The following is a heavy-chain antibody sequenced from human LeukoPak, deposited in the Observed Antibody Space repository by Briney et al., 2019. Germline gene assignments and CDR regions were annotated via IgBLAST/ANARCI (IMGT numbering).Heavy chain of an antibody. CDR1: GFTFSSYS. J-gene: IGHJ3*02. D-gene: IGHD6-19*01. CDR2: ISTSSSYI. V-gene: IGHV3-21*01. Sequence: GGSLRLSCAASGFTFSSYSMNWVRQAPGKGLEWVSSISTSSSYIYYADSVKGRFTISRDNAKKSLYLQMNNLRADDTAVYYCARGASVVAGNDNAFDIWGQGTMVTVSS. CDR3: ARGASVVAGNDNAFDI.